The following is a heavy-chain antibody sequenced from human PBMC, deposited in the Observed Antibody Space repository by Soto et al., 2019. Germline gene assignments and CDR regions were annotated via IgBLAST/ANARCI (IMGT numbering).Heavy chain of an antibody. Sequence: PSETLSLTCTVSGGSISSGGYYWSWIRQHPGKGLEWIGYIYYSGSTYYNPSLKRRVTIPVDTSKNQFSLKLSSVTAADTAVYYCASHDLNQYFDYWGQGTLVTVSS. CDR3: ASHDLNQYFDY. J-gene: IGHJ4*02. D-gene: IGHD2-21*02. CDR1: GGSISSGGYY. CDR2: IYYSGST. V-gene: IGHV4-31*03.